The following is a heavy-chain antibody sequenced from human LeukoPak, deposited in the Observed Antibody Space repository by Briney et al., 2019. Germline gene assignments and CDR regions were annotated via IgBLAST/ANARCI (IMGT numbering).Heavy chain of an antibody. CDR2: ISAYNGNT. Sequence: ASVKVSCTASGYTFTSYGISWVRQAPGQGLEWIGWISAYNGNTNYAQKLQGRVTMTTDTSTSTAYMELRSLRSDDTAVYYCARDLIPPRWYCSSTSCYVPGYWGQGTLVTVSS. V-gene: IGHV1-18*01. CDR1: GYTFTSYG. D-gene: IGHD2-2*01. CDR3: ARDLIPPRWYCSSTSCYVPGY. J-gene: IGHJ4*02.